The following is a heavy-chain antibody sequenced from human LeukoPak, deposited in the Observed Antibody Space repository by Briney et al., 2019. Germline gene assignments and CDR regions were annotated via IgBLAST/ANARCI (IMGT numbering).Heavy chain of an antibody. D-gene: IGHD3-10*01. CDR2: INHSGST. V-gene: IGHV4-34*01. CDR1: GGSFSGYY. J-gene: IGHJ5*02. CDR3: ARRPSRRLLWFGEFRNFGWFDP. Sequence: SETLSLTCAVYGGSFSGYYWSWIRQPPGKGLEWIGEINHSGSTNYNPSLKSRATISVDTSKNQFSLKLSSVTAADTAVYYCARRPSRRLLWFGEFRNFGWFDPWGQGTLVTVSS.